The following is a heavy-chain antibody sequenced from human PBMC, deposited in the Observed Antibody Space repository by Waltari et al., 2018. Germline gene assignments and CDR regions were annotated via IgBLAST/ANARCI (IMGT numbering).Heavy chain of an antibody. D-gene: IGHD3-3*01. CDR1: GHTLTALH. Sequence: QDQLSRSGAEVKKPGASVTVSCQISGHTLTALHMHCVRQAPGKGLEWMGCYYPEDGETAYAQKFQGRFTMTDDTSTDTAYMELSSLTSEDTAIYYCSTDVVSGYLAPFNYWGQGTLVTVSS. V-gene: IGHV1-24*01. CDR3: STDVVSGYLAPFNY. CDR2: YYPEDGET. J-gene: IGHJ4*02.